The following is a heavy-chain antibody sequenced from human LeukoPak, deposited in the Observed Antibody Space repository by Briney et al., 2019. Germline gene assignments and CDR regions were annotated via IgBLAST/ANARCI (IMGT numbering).Heavy chain of an antibody. V-gene: IGHV3-23*01. CDR1: GFTFNKYA. J-gene: IGHJ4*02. Sequence: PGGSLRLSCAASGFTFNKYAMTWVRQAPGKGLQWVSTISATGGSTYYADSMKGRFTISRDTSKNTVYLQINSLRPEDTAIYYCAKDRLWLIPEGGSFDYWGQGTLLTVSS. CDR2: ISATGGST. CDR3: AKDRLWLIPEGGSFDY. D-gene: IGHD5-12*01.